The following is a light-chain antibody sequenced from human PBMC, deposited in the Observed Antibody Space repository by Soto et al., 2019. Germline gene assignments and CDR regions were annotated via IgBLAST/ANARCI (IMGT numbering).Light chain of an antibody. CDR2: GAS. V-gene: IGKV3-15*01. CDR1: QSVSSN. J-gene: IGKJ1*01. CDR3: QHYHNWPPWT. Sequence: EIVMTQSPATLSVSPGERATLSCRASQSVSSNLAWYQQKPGQAPRLLIYGASTRATGIPARFRGSGSGTEFTLTISSLQSEDFAIYYCQHYHNWPPWTFGQGTKVEIK.